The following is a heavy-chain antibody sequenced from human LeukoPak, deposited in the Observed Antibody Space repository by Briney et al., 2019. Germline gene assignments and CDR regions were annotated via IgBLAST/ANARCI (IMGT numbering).Heavy chain of an antibody. CDR2: RKQDGSEK. Sequence: GGSLRLSCAASGFTFSSYWMSWVRQAPGKGLEWVANRKQDGSEKYYVDSVKGRFTISRDNAKNSLYLQMNSLRAEDTAVYYCARGGDYYDSSGYYYMVYWGQGTLVTVSS. CDR1: GFTFSSYW. CDR3: ARGGDYYDSSGYYYMVY. D-gene: IGHD3-22*01. V-gene: IGHV3-7*01. J-gene: IGHJ4*02.